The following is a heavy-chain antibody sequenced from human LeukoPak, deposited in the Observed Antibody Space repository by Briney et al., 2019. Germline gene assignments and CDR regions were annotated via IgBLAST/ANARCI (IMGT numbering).Heavy chain of an antibody. J-gene: IGHJ6*02. D-gene: IGHD2-15*01. CDR3: ARVRAPRGRDIVVVVAATDHASYYYYGMDV. Sequence: GGSLRLSCAASGFTFSSHSMNWVRQAPGKGLEWVSYISSSSSTIYYADSVKGRFTISRDNAKNSLYLQMNSLRDEDTAVYYCARVRAPRGRDIVVVVAATDHASYYYYGMDVWGQGTTVTVSS. V-gene: IGHV3-48*02. CDR1: GFTFSSHS. CDR2: ISSSSSTI.